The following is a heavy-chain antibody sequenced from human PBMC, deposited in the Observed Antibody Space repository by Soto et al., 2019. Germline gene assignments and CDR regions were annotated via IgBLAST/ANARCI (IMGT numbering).Heavy chain of an antibody. CDR3: ATAGGCSSPSCHLSRNYYYYGMDV. Sequence: GESLKISCKGYGYSFTSYWISWVRQMPGKGLEWMGRIDPSDSYTNYSPSFQGHVTISADKSISTAYLQWSSLKASDTAMYYCATAGGCSSPSCHLSRNYYYYGMDVWGQGTTVTVSS. V-gene: IGHV5-10-1*01. CDR1: GYSFTSYW. J-gene: IGHJ6*02. CDR2: IDPSDSYT. D-gene: IGHD2-2*01.